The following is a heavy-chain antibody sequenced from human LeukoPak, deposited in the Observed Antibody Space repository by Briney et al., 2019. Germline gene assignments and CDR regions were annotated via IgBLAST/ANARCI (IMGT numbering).Heavy chain of an antibody. CDR1: GFTFSDYY. D-gene: IGHD2-15*01. Sequence: GGSLRLSCAASGFTFSDYYMSWIRQAPGKGLEWVSYISNTGNTIYYADSVKGRFTISRDNAKNSLSLQMNSLKTEDTAVYYCTTDPDMLVVAAKNAFDIWGQGTMVTVSS. J-gene: IGHJ3*02. CDR3: TTDPDMLVVAAKNAFDI. V-gene: IGHV3-11*01. CDR2: ISNTGNTI.